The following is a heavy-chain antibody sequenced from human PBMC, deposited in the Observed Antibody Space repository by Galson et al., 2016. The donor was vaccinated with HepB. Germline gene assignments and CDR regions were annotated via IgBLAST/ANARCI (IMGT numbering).Heavy chain of an antibody. CDR3: GRAQWIPARRAAYFDD. J-gene: IGHJ4*02. CDR1: GFPLGSFW. D-gene: IGHD5-18*01. Sequence: SLRLSCAASGFPLGSFWMNWVRQAPGKGLQWVANVKQDGSEKYYAESVKGRFTISRDNARNSMFLQMNSRRPDDTAVYYCGRAQWIPARRAAYFDDWGQGILVTVSS. V-gene: IGHV3-7*04. CDR2: VKQDGSEK.